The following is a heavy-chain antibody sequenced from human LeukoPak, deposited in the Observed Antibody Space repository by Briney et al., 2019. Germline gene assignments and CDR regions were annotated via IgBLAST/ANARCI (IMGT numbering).Heavy chain of an antibody. CDR1: TDSFSSHY. CDR3: ARDLVTVTKGFDI. J-gene: IGHJ3*02. D-gene: IGHD4-17*01. Sequence: SETLSLTCAVSTDSFSSHYWAWIRQPPGKGLEWIGYISYIGSTNYNPSLKSRVTISIDTSKNQFSLKLSSVTAADTAVYYCARDLVTVTKGFDIWGQGTMVSVSS. CDR2: ISYIGST. V-gene: IGHV4-59*11.